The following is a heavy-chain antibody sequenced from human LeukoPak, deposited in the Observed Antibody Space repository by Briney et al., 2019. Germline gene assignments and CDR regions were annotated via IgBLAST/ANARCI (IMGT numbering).Heavy chain of an antibody. CDR3: ARQEITFGGVIVLFDY. J-gene: IGHJ4*02. CDR2: IYPGDSDT. Sequence: KPGESLKISCKGSGYSFTSYWIGWVRQMPGKGLEWIGIIYPGDSDTRYSLSFQGQVTISADKSISTAYLQWSSLKASDTAMYYCARQEITFGGVIVLFDYWGQGTLVTVSS. D-gene: IGHD3-16*02. V-gene: IGHV5-51*01. CDR1: GYSFTSYW.